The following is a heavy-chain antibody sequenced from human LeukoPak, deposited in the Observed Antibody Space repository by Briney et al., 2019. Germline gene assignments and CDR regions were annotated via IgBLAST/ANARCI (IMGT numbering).Heavy chain of an antibody. J-gene: IGHJ6*03. CDR2: IYYSGST. CDR1: GGSISSSSYY. Sequence: PSETLSLTCTVSGGSISSSSYYWGWIRQPPGKGLEWIGSIYYSGSTYYNPSLKSRVTISVDTSKNQFSLKLSSVTAADTAVYYCARGASPYSSGWFPPPDAYYYYMDVWGKGTTVTISS. V-gene: IGHV4-39*07. CDR3: ARGASPYSSGWFPPPDAYYYYMDV. D-gene: IGHD6-19*01.